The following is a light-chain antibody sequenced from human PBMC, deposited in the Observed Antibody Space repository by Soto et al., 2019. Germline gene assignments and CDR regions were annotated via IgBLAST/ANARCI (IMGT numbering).Light chain of an antibody. J-gene: IGLJ2*01. Sequence: QSALTQPPSASGSPGQSVTISCTGTSSDVGSYNLVSWHQQHPGKAPKVMIYGVSQRPSGVPDRFSGSKSGNTASLTVSGLQAEDEADYYCSSYAGSSVVFGAGTNLTVL. V-gene: IGLV2-8*01. CDR3: SSYAGSSVV. CDR1: SSDVGSYNL. CDR2: GVS.